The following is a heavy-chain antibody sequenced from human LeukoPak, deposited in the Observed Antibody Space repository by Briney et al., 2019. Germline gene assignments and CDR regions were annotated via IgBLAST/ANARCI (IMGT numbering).Heavy chain of an antibody. J-gene: IGHJ6*02. Sequence: ASVKVSCKASGYTFTSYYMHWVRQAPGQGLEWMGIINPSGGSTSYAQKFQGRVTMTRDTSTSTVYMELSSLRSDDTAVYYCARDGSGTVGLDVWGQGTTVTVSS. CDR2: INPSGGST. CDR3: ARDGSGTVGLDV. CDR1: GYTFTSYY. V-gene: IGHV1-46*01. D-gene: IGHD3-10*01.